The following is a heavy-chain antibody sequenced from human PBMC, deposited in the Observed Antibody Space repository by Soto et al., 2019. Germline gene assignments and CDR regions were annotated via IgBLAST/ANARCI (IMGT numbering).Heavy chain of an antibody. Sequence: ASVKVSCKASGGTFSSYTISWVRQAPGQGLEWMGRIIPILGIANYAQKFQGRVTITADKSTSTAYMELSSLRSEDTAVYYCARMGLEGHFDYWGQGTLVTVSS. J-gene: IGHJ4*02. CDR2: IIPILGIA. CDR1: GGTFSSYT. CDR3: ARMGLEGHFDY. V-gene: IGHV1-69*02.